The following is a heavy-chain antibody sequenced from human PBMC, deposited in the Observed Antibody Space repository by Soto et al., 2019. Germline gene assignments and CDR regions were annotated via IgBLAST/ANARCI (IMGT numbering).Heavy chain of an antibody. Sequence: PGGSLRPACSASGFSFSRRAMHWVRQAPGKGLEWVAVVSFDGNDENIAESVRGRFSISRDNAKKTLYLEMESLRADDTAIYFCASAEDYGSAFDIWGQGTAVTVSS. CDR2: VSFDGNDE. J-gene: IGHJ3*02. CDR1: GFSFSRRA. CDR3: ASAEDYGSAFDI. D-gene: IGHD3-16*01. V-gene: IGHV3-30*03.